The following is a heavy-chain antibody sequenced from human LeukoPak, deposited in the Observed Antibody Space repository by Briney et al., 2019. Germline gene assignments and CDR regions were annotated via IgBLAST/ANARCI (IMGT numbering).Heavy chain of an antibody. V-gene: IGHV3-11*05. Sequence: PGGSLRLSCAASGFTFSDYCMSWIRQAPGKGLEWVSYISSSSSYTNYADSVKGRFTISRDNAKNSLYLQMNSLRAEDTAGYYCARGFDYYDSSGYSYYFDYWGQGTLVTVSS. J-gene: IGHJ4*02. CDR3: ARGFDYYDSSGYSYYFDY. CDR2: ISSSSSYT. CDR1: GFTFSDYC. D-gene: IGHD3-22*01.